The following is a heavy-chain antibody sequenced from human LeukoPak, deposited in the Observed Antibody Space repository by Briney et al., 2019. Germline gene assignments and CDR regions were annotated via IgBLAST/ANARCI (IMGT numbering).Heavy chain of an antibody. CDR2: MNPNSGNT. Sequence: ASVKVSCKASGYTFTSYDINWVRQATGQGLEWMGWMNPNSGNTGYAQKFQGRVTMTRNTSISTAYMELSSLRSEDTAVYYCARVGSSGWYYHYYYGMDVWGQGTTVTVSS. V-gene: IGHV1-8*01. D-gene: IGHD6-19*01. CDR3: ARVGSSGWYYHYYYGMDV. CDR1: GYTFTSYD. J-gene: IGHJ6*02.